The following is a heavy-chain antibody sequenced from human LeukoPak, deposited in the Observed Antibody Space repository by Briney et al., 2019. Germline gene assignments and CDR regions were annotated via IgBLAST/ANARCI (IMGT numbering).Heavy chain of an antibody. CDR2: ISAYNGNT. V-gene: IGHV1-18*01. D-gene: IGHD2-15*01. J-gene: IGHJ4*02. CDR1: GYTFSSYG. CDR3: ARDCSGSSCYWIH. Sequence: ASVKVSCKASGYTFSSYGISWVRQAPGQGLEWLGYISAYNGNTNYAQRVQGRITMTTDTSTSTAYMEMRSLRSDDTAVYYCARDCSGSSCYWIHWGQGTLVTVSS.